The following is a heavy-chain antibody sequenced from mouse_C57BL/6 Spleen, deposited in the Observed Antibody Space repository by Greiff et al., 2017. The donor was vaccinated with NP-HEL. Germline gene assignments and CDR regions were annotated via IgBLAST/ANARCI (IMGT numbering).Heavy chain of an antibody. D-gene: IGHD1-1*01. CDR1: GSTLTSYT. CDR3: ARPYGSSSHYAMDD. V-gene: IGHV1-4*01. CDR2: INPSSGYT. J-gene: IGHJ4*01. Sequence: VQLQQSGADLASPGASVKISCKASGSTLTSYTLHWVNQRPGQGLEWIGNINPSSGYTKYNQKLKDKATLTEDKSSSTAYMQLSSLTSEDSAVYYCARPYGSSSHYAMDDWGQGTSVTVSS.